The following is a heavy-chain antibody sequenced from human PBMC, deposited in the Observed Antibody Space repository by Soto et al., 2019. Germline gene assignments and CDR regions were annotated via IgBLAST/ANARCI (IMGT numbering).Heavy chain of an antibody. Sequence: SETLSLTCAVYGGSFSGYYWSWIRQPPGKGLEWIGEINHSGSTNYNPSLKSRVTISVDTSKNQFSLKLSSVTAADTAVYYCARGGFDSSWYWFDPWGQGTLVTVPS. V-gene: IGHV4-34*01. CDR1: GGSFSGYY. J-gene: IGHJ5*02. CDR3: ARGGFDSSWYWFDP. D-gene: IGHD6-13*01. CDR2: INHSGST.